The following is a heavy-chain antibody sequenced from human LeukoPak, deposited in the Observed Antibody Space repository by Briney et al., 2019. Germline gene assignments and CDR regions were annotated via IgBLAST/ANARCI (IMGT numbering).Heavy chain of an antibody. CDR1: GFTFSNYW. Sequence: PGGSLRLSCAASGFTFSNYWMHWVRQAPGKGLVWVSRINSDGRSTSYADSVKGRFTISRDNGKNTLYLQMNSLRAEDTAVYYCARGYYDSSGYYLIDYWGQGTLVTVSS. V-gene: IGHV3-74*01. CDR2: INSDGRST. J-gene: IGHJ4*02. D-gene: IGHD3-22*01. CDR3: ARGYYDSSGYYLIDY.